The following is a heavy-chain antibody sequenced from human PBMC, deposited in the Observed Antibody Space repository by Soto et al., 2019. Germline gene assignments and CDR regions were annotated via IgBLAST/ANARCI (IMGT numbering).Heavy chain of an antibody. V-gene: IGHV4-30-4*01. CDR3: ASYIEGGVGRGY. J-gene: IGHJ4*02. Sequence: SSETLSLTCTVSGGSISSGDYYWSWIRQPPGKGLEWIGYIYYSGSTYYNPSLKSRVTISVDTSKNQFSLKLSSVTAADTAVYYCASYIEGGVGRGYWGQGHLVTVSS. CDR2: IYYSGST. CDR1: GGSISSGDYY. D-gene: IGHD1-26*01.